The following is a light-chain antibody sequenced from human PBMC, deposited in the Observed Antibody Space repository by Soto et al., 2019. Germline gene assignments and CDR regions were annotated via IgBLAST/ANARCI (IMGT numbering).Light chain of an antibody. CDR1: QSISNY. CDR3: QQCYSTSYT. Sequence: DIQMTQFPSSLSASVRDRVTITCRASQSISNYLNWYQQIPGKAPKLLIYAASSLQSGVPSRFSVSGSGTDFTLAISSLQPEDFATYYCQQCYSTSYTFGQGTKLEIK. CDR2: AAS. V-gene: IGKV1-39*01. J-gene: IGKJ2*01.